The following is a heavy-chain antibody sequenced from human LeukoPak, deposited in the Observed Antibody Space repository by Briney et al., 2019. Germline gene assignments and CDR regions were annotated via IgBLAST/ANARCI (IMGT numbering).Heavy chain of an antibody. CDR3: TSAPRTY. CDR1: GFTFSSYA. J-gene: IGHJ4*02. V-gene: IGHV3-30-3*01. Sequence: GRSLRPSCAASGFTFSSYAMHWVRQAPGKGLEWVAVISYDGSNKYYADSVKGRFTISRDNSKNTLYLQMNSLRAEDTAVYYCTSAPRTYWGQGTLVTVSS. CDR2: ISYDGSNK.